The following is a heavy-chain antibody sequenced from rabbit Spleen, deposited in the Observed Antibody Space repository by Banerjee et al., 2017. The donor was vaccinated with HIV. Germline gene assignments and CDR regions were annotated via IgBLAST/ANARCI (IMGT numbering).Heavy chain of an antibody. Sequence: QSLEESGGDLVKPGASLTLTCKASGFSFIAGYYMCWVRQAPGKGLEWIACIHGGSKNNIYYASWAKGRFTISKTSSTTVTLQMTSLTVADTATYFCARDTGSSFSSYGMDLWGPGTLVTVS. CDR2: IHGGSKNNI. J-gene: IGHJ6*01. V-gene: IGHV1S40*01. D-gene: IGHD8-1*01. CDR3: ARDTGSSFSSYGMDL. CDR1: GFSFIAGYY.